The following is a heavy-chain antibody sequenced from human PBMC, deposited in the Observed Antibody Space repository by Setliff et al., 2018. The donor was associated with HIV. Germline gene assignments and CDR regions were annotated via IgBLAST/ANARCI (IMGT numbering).Heavy chain of an antibody. Sequence: ASVNVSCKASGYTFTSYAMHWVRQAPGQRLEWMGWINAGNGNTKYSQEFQGGVTITRDTSASTAYMELSSLRSEDMAVYYCARATNYYDSSNYYMDVWGKGTTVTVSS. CDR1: GYTFTSYA. D-gene: IGHD3-22*01. CDR3: ARATNYYDSSNYYMDV. J-gene: IGHJ6*03. CDR2: INAGNGNT. V-gene: IGHV1-3*03.